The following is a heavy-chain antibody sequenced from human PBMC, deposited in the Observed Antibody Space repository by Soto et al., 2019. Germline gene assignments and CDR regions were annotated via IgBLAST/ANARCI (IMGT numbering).Heavy chain of an antibody. Sequence: VKVSCKASGGAFSSYAISWVRQAPGQGLEWMGGIIPIFGTANYAQKFQGRVTITADESTSTAYMELSSLRSEDTAVYYCARENPTTVTTLYYYGMDVWGQGTTVTVSS. CDR2: IIPIFGTA. J-gene: IGHJ6*02. D-gene: IGHD4-4*01. CDR1: GGAFSSYA. CDR3: ARENPTTVTTLYYYGMDV. V-gene: IGHV1-69*13.